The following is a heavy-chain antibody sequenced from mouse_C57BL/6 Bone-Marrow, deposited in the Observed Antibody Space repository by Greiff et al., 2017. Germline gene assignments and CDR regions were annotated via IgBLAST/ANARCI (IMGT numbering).Heavy chain of an antibody. V-gene: IGHV1-74*01. CDR1: GYTFTSYW. Sequence: QVHVKQPGAELVKPGASVKVSCKASGYTFTSYWMHWVKQRPGQGLEWIGRIHPSDSDTNYNQKFKGKATLTVDKSSSTAYMQLSCLTSEDSAVYYCAIGSSLYYYDMDYWGQGTSVTVSS. D-gene: IGHD1-1*01. J-gene: IGHJ4*01. CDR2: IHPSDSDT. CDR3: AIGSSLYYYDMDY.